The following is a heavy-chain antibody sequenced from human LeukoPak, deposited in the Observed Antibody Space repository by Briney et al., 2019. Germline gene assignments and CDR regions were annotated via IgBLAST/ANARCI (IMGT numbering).Heavy chain of an antibody. D-gene: IGHD3-22*01. CDR1: GYTFTGYY. J-gene: IGHJ3*02. CDR3: ARGKSYYYDPSSDAFDI. V-gene: IGHV1-2*02. Sequence: GASVKVSCKASGYTFTGYYMHWVRQAPGQGLEWMGWINPNSGGTNYAQKFQGRVTMTRDTSISTAYMELSRLRSDDTAVYYCARGKSYYYDPSSDAFDIWGQGTMVTVSS. CDR2: INPNSGGT.